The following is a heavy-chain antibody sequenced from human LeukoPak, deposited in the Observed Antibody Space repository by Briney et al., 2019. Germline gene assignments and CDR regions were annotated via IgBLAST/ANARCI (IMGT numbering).Heavy chain of an antibody. D-gene: IGHD6-19*01. CDR1: GYTFSSYD. CDR2: MNPNSGST. V-gene: IGHV1-8*03. CDR3: ARGPLTSGARYFDY. Sequence: ASVKASCKASGYTFSSYDINWVRQATGQGLEWMAWMNPNSGSTGYTQKFQGRVTFTRNASMSTAYMELSSLRSDDTAVYYCARGPLTSGARYFDYWGQGTLVTVSS. J-gene: IGHJ4*02.